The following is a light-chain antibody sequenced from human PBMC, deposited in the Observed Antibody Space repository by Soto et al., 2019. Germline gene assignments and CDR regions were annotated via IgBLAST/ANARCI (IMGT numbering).Light chain of an antibody. CDR1: QSVSSSY. CDR2: GAS. Sequence: EIVLTQSPGTLSLSPGERATLSCRASQSVSSSYLAWYQQKPGQAPRLLIYGASSRATGIPDRFSGSGSETDFTLTISILEPEDFAVYYCQQYGSSPTFGGGTKV. CDR3: QQYGSSPT. V-gene: IGKV3-20*01. J-gene: IGKJ4*01.